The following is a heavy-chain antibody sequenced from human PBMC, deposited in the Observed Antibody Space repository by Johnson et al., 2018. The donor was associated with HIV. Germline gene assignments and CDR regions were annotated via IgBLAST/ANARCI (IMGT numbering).Heavy chain of an antibody. D-gene: IGHD6-13*01. CDR1: QFTFTSYY. Sequence: EVQLVESGGGLAKPAWSPRLSCVASQFTFTSYYMNCVRQAPGNGLELVGQVNPNGGSTYLVDSGKDRFNISRDNAKNTLHLQMNSLRAEDTALYYCARDGGGSSWYGACDIWGQGTMVTVSS. J-gene: IGHJ3*02. CDR3: ARDGGGSSWYGACDI. CDR2: VNPNGGST. V-gene: IGHV3-25*05.